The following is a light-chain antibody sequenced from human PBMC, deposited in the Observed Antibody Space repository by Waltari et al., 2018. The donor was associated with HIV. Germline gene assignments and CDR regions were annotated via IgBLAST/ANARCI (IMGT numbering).Light chain of an antibody. J-gene: IGLJ2*01. V-gene: IGLV2-23*02. CDR3: CSYAGSSTPVI. CDR2: EVS. Sequence: QSALTQPASVSGSPGQSITISCTGSSSDVGSYNFVSWYQQHPGKAPKVMIYEVSKRPSGVSNRFSGSKAGNTASLTISGLQAEDEADYYCCSYAGSSTPVIFGGGTKLTVL. CDR1: SSDVGSYNF.